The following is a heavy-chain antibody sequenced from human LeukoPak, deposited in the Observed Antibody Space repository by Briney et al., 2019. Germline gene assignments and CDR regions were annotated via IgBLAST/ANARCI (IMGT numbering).Heavy chain of an antibody. D-gene: IGHD5-18*01. CDR2: ISSSSSYI. J-gene: IGHJ3*02. CDR3: ARGAAMVDAFDI. V-gene: IGHV3-21*01. Sequence: GGSLRLSCAASGLTFSSYSMNWVRQAPGKGLEWVSSISSSSSYIYYADSVKGRFTISRDNAKNSLYLQMNSLRAEDTAVYYCARGAAMVDAFDIWGQGTMVTVSS. CDR1: GLTFSSYS.